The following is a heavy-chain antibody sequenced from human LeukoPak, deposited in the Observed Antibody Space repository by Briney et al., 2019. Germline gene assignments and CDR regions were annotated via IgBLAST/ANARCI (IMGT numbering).Heavy chain of an antibody. CDR3: AKDSSPGGMDV. Sequence: GGSLRLSCAASGFTFSSYGMHCVRQAPGKGLGWEAVISYDGSNKYYADSVKGRFTISRDYAKNTRYLQMNSLRAEDTAVYYCAKDSSPGGMDVWGQGTTVTVSS. J-gene: IGHJ6*02. CDR1: GFTFSSYG. V-gene: IGHV3-30*18. CDR2: ISYDGSNK.